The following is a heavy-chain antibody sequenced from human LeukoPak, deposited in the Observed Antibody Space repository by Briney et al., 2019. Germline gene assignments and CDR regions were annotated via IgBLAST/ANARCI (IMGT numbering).Heavy chain of an antibody. CDR3: AKGRDHRNYDFLTGYYSPFDY. V-gene: IGHV3-43*01. D-gene: IGHD3-9*01. Sequence: GGSLRLSCAASGFTFDDYTMHWVRQAPGKGLEWVSLISWDGGRTHYADSVKGRFTISRDNSKNSLYLQMNSLRTEDTALYYCAKGRDHRNYDFLTGYYSPFDYWGQGTLVTVSS. CDR1: GFTFDDYT. J-gene: IGHJ4*02. CDR2: ISWDGGRT.